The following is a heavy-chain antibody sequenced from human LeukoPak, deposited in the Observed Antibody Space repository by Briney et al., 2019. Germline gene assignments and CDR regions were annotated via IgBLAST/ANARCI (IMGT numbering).Heavy chain of an antibody. V-gene: IGHV3-7*01. D-gene: IGHD6-6*01. CDR1: GFTFSSYW. J-gene: IGHJ5*02. CDR3: ARRSEGISSSGWFDP. Sequence: GGSLRLSCAASGFTFSSYWMNWVRQAPAKGLEWVASIKQDGSEHYYVDSVKGRFTISRDNAKNSLYLQMDSLRAEDTAVYYCARRSEGISSSGWFDPWGQGTLVTVSS. CDR2: IKQDGSEH.